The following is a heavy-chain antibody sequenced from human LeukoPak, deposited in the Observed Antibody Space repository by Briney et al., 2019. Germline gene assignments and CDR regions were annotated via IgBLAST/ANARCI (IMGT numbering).Heavy chain of an antibody. CDR1: GFTFSSYA. Sequence: GGSLRLSCAASGFTFSSYAMHWVRQAPGKGLEWVANVDQGGTEKYYVDSVKGRFTISRDNAENSLYLQMNSLRAEDTAVYYCAREHYFYHMDGWGEGTTVTVSS. V-gene: IGHV3-7*01. CDR3: AREHYFYHMDG. CDR2: VDQGGTEK. J-gene: IGHJ6*03.